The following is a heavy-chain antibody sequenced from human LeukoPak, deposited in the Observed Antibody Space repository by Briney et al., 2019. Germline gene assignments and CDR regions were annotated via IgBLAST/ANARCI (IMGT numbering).Heavy chain of an antibody. CDR2: IIPIFGIA. V-gene: IGHV1-69*13. J-gene: IGHJ6*02. D-gene: IGHD5-24*01. Sequence: SVKVSCKASGGTFSSYAISWVRQAPGQGLEWMGRIIPIFGIANYAQKFQGRVTITADESTSTAYMELSSLRSEDTAVYYCARSEMATITYYYYYGMDVWGQGTTVTVSS. CDR1: GGTFSSYA. CDR3: ARSEMATITYYYYYGMDV.